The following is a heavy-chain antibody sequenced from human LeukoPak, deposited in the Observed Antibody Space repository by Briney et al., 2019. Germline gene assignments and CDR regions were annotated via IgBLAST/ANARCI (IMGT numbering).Heavy chain of an antibody. CDR2: INHSGST. J-gene: IGHJ4*02. CDR1: GGSFSGYY. D-gene: IGHD3-10*01. Sequence: PSETLSLTCAVYGGSFSGYYWSWIRQPPGKGLEWMGEINHSGSTNYNPSLKSRVTISVDTSKNQFSLKLSSMTAADTAVYYCAARTPITMVRGAPGYFDYWGQGTLVTVSS. V-gene: IGHV4-34*01. CDR3: AARTPITMVRGAPGYFDY.